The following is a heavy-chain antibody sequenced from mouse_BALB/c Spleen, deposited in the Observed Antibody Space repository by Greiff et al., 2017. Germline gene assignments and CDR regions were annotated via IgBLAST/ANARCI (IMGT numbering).Heavy chain of an antibody. V-gene: IGHV5-9-4*01. Sequence: EVQRVESGGGLVKPGGSLKLSCAASGFTFSSYAMSWVRQSPEKRLEWVAEISSGGSYTYYPDTVTGRFTISRDNAKNTLYLEMSSLRSEDTAMYYCARTDGYSGWYFDVWGAGTTVTVSS. CDR2: ISSGGSYT. CDR3: ARTDGYSGWYFDV. CDR1: GFTFSSYA. J-gene: IGHJ1*01. D-gene: IGHD2-3*01.